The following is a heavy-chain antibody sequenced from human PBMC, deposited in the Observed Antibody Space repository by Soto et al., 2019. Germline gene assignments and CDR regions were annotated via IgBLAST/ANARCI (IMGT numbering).Heavy chain of an antibody. Sequence: QLQLQESGSGLVKPSQTLSLTCAVSGGSISSGGYSWSWIRQPPGKGLEWIGYIYHSGSTYYNPSARPRVTISEDRSKNQFSLKLSSVTAADTAVYYCARAGGLGAVAVDYWGQGTLVTVSS. J-gene: IGHJ4*02. V-gene: IGHV4-30-2*01. CDR2: IYHSGST. CDR1: GGSISSGGYS. CDR3: ARAGGLGAVAVDY. D-gene: IGHD6-19*01.